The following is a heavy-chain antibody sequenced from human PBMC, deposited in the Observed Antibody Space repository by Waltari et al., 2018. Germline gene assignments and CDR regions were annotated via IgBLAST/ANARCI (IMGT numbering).Heavy chain of an antibody. D-gene: IGHD2-15*01. CDR2: IYTSGST. CDR1: GGSISSYY. CDR3: ARLGVVDNWFDP. Sequence: QVQLQESGPGLVKPSETLSLTCTVSGGSISSYYWSWIRQPPGKGLEWIGYIYTSGSTNYNPPLKSRVTISVDTSKNQFSLKLSSVTAADTAVYYCARLGVVDNWFDPWGQGTLVTVSS. J-gene: IGHJ5*02. V-gene: IGHV4-4*09.